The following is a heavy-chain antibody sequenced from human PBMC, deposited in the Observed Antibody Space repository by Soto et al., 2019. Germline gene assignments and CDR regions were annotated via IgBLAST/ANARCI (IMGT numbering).Heavy chain of an antibody. Sequence: SETLSLTCTVSGGSISSSSYYWGWIRQPPGKGLEWIGSIYYSGSTYYNPSLKSRVTISVDTSKNQFSLKLSPVTAADTAVYYCARPYVDTAMVPDVYFDYWGQGTLVTVSS. CDR1: GGSISSSSYY. V-gene: IGHV4-39*01. D-gene: IGHD5-18*01. CDR3: ARPYVDTAMVPDVYFDY. CDR2: IYYSGST. J-gene: IGHJ4*02.